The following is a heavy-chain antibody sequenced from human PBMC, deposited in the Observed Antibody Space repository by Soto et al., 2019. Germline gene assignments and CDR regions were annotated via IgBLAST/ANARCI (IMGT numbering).Heavy chain of an antibody. J-gene: IGHJ4*02. Sequence: LRLSCAASGFTFSSYSMNWVRQAPGKGLEWVSSISSSSSYIYYADSVKGRFTISRDNAKNSLYLQMNSLRAEDTAVYYCARVLTYTDSSGYYPWFDYWGQGTLVTVSS. CDR3: ARVLTYTDSSGYYPWFDY. CDR2: ISSSSSYI. D-gene: IGHD3-22*01. V-gene: IGHV3-21*01. CDR1: GFTFSSYS.